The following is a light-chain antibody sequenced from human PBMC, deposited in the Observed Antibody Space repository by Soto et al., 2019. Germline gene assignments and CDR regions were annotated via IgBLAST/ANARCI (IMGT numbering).Light chain of an antibody. J-gene: IGKJ3*01. CDR3: QQLNSYPPGVT. V-gene: IGKV1-9*01. CDR2: AAS. CDR1: QGISSY. Sequence: IQLTQSPSSLSASVGDRVTITCRASQGISSYLAWYQQKPGKAPKLLIYAASTWQSGIPSRFSGSGSGTNFTLTISSLQPEDFATYYCQQLNSYPPGVTFGPGTKVDIK.